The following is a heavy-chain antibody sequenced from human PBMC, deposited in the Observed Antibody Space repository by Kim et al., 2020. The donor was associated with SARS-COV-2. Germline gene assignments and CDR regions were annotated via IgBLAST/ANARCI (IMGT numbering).Heavy chain of an antibody. V-gene: IGHV4-59*08. Sequence: SNPSLKSRVTISVDTSKNQFSLKLTSLTAADTAVYYCARHQARDGYNLDYWGQGTLVTVSS. CDR3: ARHQARDGYNLDY. D-gene: IGHD5-12*01. J-gene: IGHJ4*02.